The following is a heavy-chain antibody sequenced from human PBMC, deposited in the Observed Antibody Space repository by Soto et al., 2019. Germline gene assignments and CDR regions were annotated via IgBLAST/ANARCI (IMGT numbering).Heavy chain of an antibody. J-gene: IGHJ3*02. CDR2: INHSGST. Sequence: SETPSLTCAVFGGSFSGYYWSWIRQPPGKGLEWIGEINHSGSTNYNPSLKSRVTISVDTSKNLFSLKLSSVTAADTAVYYCARGYYYDSSGYYYGAFDIWGQGTMVTVSS. CDR3: ARGYYYDSSGYYYGAFDI. V-gene: IGHV4-34*01. CDR1: GGSFSGYY. D-gene: IGHD3-22*01.